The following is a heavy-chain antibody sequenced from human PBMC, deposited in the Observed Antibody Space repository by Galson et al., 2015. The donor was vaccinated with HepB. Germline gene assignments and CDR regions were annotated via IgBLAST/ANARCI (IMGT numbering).Heavy chain of an antibody. J-gene: IGHJ5*02. CDR2: IIPILGIA. V-gene: IGHV1-69*04. D-gene: IGHD4-17*01. CDR3: ARDGTTVTTLGWFDP. Sequence: SVKVSCKASGGTFSSYTISWVRQAPGQGLEWMGRIIPILGIANYAQKFQGRVTITADKSTSTAYMELSSLRSEDTAVYYCARDGTTVTTLGWFDPWGQGTLVTVSS. CDR1: GGTFSSYT.